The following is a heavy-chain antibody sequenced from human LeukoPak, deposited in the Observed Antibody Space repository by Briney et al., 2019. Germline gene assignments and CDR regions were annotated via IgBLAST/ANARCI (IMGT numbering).Heavy chain of an antibody. CDR3: AKDLGGGMIVVVGIDY. CDR1: GFTFSSYG. CDR2: ISYDGSNK. J-gene: IGHJ4*02. D-gene: IGHD3-22*01. V-gene: IGHV3-30*18. Sequence: GRSLRLSCAASGFTFSSYGMHWVRQAPGKGLEWVAVISYDGSNKYYADSVKGRFTISRDNSKNTLYLQMNSLRAEDTAVCYCAKDLGGGMIVVVGIDYWGQGTLVTVSS.